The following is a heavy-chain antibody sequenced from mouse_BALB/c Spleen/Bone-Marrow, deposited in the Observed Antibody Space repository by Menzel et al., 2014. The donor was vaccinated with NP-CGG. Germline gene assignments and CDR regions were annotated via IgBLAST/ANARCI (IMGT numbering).Heavy chain of an antibody. J-gene: IGHJ3*01. Sequence: VQLVESGPELVKPGALVKISCKASGYTFKSYGINWVKQRPGQGLEWIGWIYPGDGSTKYNEKFKGKATLTADKSSSTAYMQLSSLTSENSAVYFCARSGDSSGYGFAYWGQGTLVTVSA. CDR1: GYTFKSYG. CDR2: IYPGDGST. CDR3: ARSGDSSGYGFAY. V-gene: IGHV1S56*01. D-gene: IGHD3-2*01.